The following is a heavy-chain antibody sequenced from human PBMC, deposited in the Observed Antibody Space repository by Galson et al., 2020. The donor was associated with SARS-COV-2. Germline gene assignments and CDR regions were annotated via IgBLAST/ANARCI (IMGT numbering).Heavy chain of an antibody. Sequence: KMSGPPLVKPTQTLTLTCTFSGFSLSTSGVGVGWIRQPPGKALEWLALIYWDDDKRYSPSLKSRLTITKDTSKNQVVLTMTNMDPVDTATYYCAHQTYPYYYDRSGYYGGWFDPWGQGTLVTVSS. CDR2: IYWDDDK. V-gene: IGHV2-5*02. J-gene: IGHJ5*02. D-gene: IGHD3-22*01. CDR3: AHQTYPYYYDRSGYYGGWFDP. CDR1: GFSLSTSGVG.